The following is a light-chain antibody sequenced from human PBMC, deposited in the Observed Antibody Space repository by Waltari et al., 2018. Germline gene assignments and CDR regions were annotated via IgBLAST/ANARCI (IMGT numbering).Light chain of an antibody. J-gene: IGLJ3*02. CDR1: SGHSSNV. V-gene: IGLV4-69*01. CDR2: VNSDGSH. Sequence: QLVLTQSPSASASLRASVKLTCTLSSGHSSNVIAWLQQQPEKGPRYLMKVNSDGSHSKGDEIPDRFSGSSSGAERYLTISSLQSEDEADYYCQTGGHGTWVFDGGTKLTVL. CDR3: QTGGHGTWV.